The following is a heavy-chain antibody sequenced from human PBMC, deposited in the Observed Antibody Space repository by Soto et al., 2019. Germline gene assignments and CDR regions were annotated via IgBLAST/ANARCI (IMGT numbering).Heavy chain of an antibody. Sequence: QVQLVQSGAEVKKPGASVKVSCKASGYTFTSYDINWVRQATGQGLEWMEWMNPNSGNTCYAQKFQGRATMTRNTSSRVAYMALRSLSSEDMDVYYCARGLPRARYCGGGSCYQRGWFDPWGQGTLVTVSS. CDR2: MNPNSGNT. D-gene: IGHD2-15*01. CDR3: ARGLPRARYCGGGSCYQRGWFDP. J-gene: IGHJ5*02. CDR1: GYTFTSYD. V-gene: IGHV1-8*01.